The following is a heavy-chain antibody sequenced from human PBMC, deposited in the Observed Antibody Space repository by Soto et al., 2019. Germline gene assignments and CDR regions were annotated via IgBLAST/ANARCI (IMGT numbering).Heavy chain of an antibody. V-gene: IGHV4-34*01. D-gene: IGHD2-2*01. CDR2: INHSGST. CDR1: GGSFSGYY. J-gene: IGHJ4*02. Sequence: QVQLQQWGAGLLKPSETLSLACAVYGGSFSGYYWSWIRQPPGKGLEWIGEINHSGSTNYNPSLKSRVTISVATSKNQFSLKLSSVNAADTAVYYCARRIVVVPAAKSTPFDYWGQGTLVTVSS. CDR3: ARRIVVVPAAKSTPFDY.